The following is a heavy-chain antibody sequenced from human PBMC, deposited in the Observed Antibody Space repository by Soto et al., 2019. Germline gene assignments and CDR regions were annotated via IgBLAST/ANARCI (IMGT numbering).Heavy chain of an antibody. D-gene: IGHD3-10*01. Sequence: SVKVSCKASGGTFSSYAISWVRQAPGQGLEWMGGIIPIFGTANYAQKFQGRVTITADESTSTAYMELNSLRAEDTAVYYCAALPGSTGPPSWGQGTLVTVSS. CDR2: IIPIFGTA. V-gene: IGHV1-69*13. CDR1: GGTFSSYA. CDR3: AALPGSTGPPS. J-gene: IGHJ4*02.